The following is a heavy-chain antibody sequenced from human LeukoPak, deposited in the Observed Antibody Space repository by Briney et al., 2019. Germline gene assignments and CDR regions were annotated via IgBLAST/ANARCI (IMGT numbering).Heavy chain of an antibody. J-gene: IGHJ4*02. CDR1: GGTFSSYA. CDR3: ARSRGYSYGDFDY. CDR2: IIPIVGTA. D-gene: IGHD5-18*01. V-gene: IGHV1-69*06. Sequence: SVKVSCKAPGGTFSSYAISWVRQAPGQGLEWMGGIIPIVGTANYAQKFQGRVTITADKSTSTAYMELSSLRSEDTAVYYCARSRGYSYGDFDYWGQGTLVTVSS.